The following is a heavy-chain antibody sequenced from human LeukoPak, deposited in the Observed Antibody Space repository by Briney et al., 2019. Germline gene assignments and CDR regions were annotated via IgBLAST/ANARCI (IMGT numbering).Heavy chain of an antibody. V-gene: IGHV1-18*01. Sequence: ASVKVSCKASGYTFTSYGISWVRQAPGQGLEWMGWISAYNGNTNYAQKLQGRVTMTTDTSTSTAYMELRSLRSDDTAVYYCARDPYYDFWSGYSYHYYGMDVWGQGTTVTVSS. CDR2: ISAYNGNT. J-gene: IGHJ6*02. CDR1: GYTFTSYG. D-gene: IGHD3-3*01. CDR3: ARDPYYDFWSGYSYHYYGMDV.